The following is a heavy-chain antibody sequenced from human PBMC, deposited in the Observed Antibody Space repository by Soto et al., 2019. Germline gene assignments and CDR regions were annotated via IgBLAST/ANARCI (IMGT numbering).Heavy chain of an antibody. CDR3: AGVGGVSGSNYLNH. CDR1: SGSINRYY. V-gene: IGHV4-59*01. D-gene: IGHD2-8*02. J-gene: IGHJ4*02. CDR2: IYYSGRT. Sequence: SETLSLTCNVSSGSINRYYWNWIRQPPRKGLEWIGYIYYSGRTNYNPSLKSRVTMSVDTSNNQISLKLSSVTAADTAVYFCAGVGGVSGSNYLNHWGQGTLVTVSS.